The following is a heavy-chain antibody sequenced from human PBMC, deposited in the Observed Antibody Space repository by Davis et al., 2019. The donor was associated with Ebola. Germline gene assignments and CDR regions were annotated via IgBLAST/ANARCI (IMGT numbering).Heavy chain of an antibody. J-gene: IGHJ6*04. D-gene: IGHD6-19*01. CDR1: GFTFSSYA. V-gene: IGHV3-23*01. CDR2: VTSSGGGT. CDR3: AKGGSGWPSDYSYGMGV. Sequence: PGGSLRLSCAASGFTFSSYAMTWARQAPGKGLEWVSAVTSSGGGTYYADSVKGRFTISRDNSKNTLYRQMNSLRVEDTAVYYCAKGGSGWPSDYSYGMGVWGKGTTVTVSS.